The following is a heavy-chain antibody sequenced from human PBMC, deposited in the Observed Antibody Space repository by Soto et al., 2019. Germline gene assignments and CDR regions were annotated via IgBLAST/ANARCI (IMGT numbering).Heavy chain of an antibody. CDR1: GFTFDDYY. V-gene: IGHV3-11*01. J-gene: IGHJ3*02. Sequence: GGSLRLSCTASGFTFDDYYMSWIRQAPGRGLEWLSYISSGDGIQYYADSVKGRFTVSRDTAKNSLSLQMNSLRAEDTAVYYCAKADYYDSSGYHRRRVFDIWGQGTMVIVSS. CDR3: AKADYYDSSGYHRRRVFDI. CDR2: ISSGDGIQ. D-gene: IGHD3-22*01.